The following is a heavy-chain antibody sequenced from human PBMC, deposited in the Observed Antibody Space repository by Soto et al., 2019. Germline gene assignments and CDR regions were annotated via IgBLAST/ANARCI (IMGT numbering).Heavy chain of an antibody. D-gene: IGHD3-16*01. J-gene: IGHJ2*01. CDR2: IYYSGTT. CDR1: GGSFSDYY. V-gene: IGHV4-59*01. Sequence: QVQLQESGPGLVKPSETLSLTCSVSGGSFSDYYWSWIRQPPGKGLEWIGYIYYSGTTKYNPSLKSRITISVDTSKSQFPMKLSSVTAADTAIYYCARDQVHYANWHFDLWGRGTLVTVSS. CDR3: ARDQVHYANWHFDL.